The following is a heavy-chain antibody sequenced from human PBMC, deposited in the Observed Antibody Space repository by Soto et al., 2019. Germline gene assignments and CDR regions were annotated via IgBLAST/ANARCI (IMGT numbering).Heavy chain of an antibody. CDR2: IRSKAYGGTT. D-gene: IGHD6-13*01. J-gene: IGHJ4*02. Sequence: GGSLRLSCTASGFTFGDYAMSWFRQAPGKGLEWVGFIRSKAYGGTTEYAASVKGRFTISRDDSKSIAYLQMNSLKTEDTAVYYCTREASSSWTKFPYFDYWGQGTLVTVSS. CDR1: GFTFGDYA. CDR3: TREASSSWTKFPYFDY. V-gene: IGHV3-49*03.